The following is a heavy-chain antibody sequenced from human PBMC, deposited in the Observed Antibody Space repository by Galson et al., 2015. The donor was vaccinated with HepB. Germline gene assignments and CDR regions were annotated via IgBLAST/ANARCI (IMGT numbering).Heavy chain of an antibody. D-gene: IGHD1-26*01. CDR2: IGGNGRPT. V-gene: IGHV3-23*01. J-gene: IGHJ4*02. CDR1: GFTFDTYA. Sequence: SLRLSCAASGFTFDTYAMSWVRQAPGKGLEWVSAIGGNGRPTYYAGSVKGRFTISRDNSMNTLFLQMNSLRAEDTAVYYCARDMWSVITYFFDHWGQGTLVTVSS. CDR3: ARDMWSVITYFFDH.